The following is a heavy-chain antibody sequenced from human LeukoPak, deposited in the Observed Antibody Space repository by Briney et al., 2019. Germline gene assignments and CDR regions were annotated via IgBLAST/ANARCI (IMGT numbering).Heavy chain of an antibody. CDR3: AILPYYYGSGSYIDY. CDR2: ISSSSSYI. D-gene: IGHD3-10*01. Sequence: GGSLRLSCAASGFTFSSYSMNWVRQAPGKGLEWVSSISSSSSYIYYADSVKGRFTISRDNAKNSPYLQMNSLRAEDTAVYYCAILPYYYGSGSYIDYWGQGTLVTVSS. CDR1: GFTFSSYS. J-gene: IGHJ4*02. V-gene: IGHV3-21*01.